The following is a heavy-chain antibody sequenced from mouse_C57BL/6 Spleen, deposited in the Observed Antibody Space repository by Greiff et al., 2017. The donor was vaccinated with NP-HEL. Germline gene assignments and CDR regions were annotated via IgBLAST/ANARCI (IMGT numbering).Heavy chain of an antibody. CDR1: GYTFTDYE. CDR2: IDPETGGT. D-gene: IGHD1-1*01. J-gene: IGHJ1*03. V-gene: IGHV1-15*01. CDR3: TRRDSTTVVDWYFDV. Sequence: VQLQQSGAELVRPGASVTLSCKASGYTFTDYEMHWVKQTPVHGLEWIGAIDPETGGTAYNQKFKGKAILTADKSSSTAYMELRSLTSEDSAVYYCTRRDSTTVVDWYFDVWGTGTTVTVSS.